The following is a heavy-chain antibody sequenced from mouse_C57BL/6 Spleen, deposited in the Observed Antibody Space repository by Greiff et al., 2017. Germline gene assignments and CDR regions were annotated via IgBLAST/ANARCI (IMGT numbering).Heavy chain of an antibody. Sequence: QVQLQQSGPELVKPGASVKISCKASGYSFTSYYIHWVKQRPGQGLEWIGWIYPGSGNTKYNEKFKGKATLTADTSSSTAYMQLSSLTSEDSAVYYCAREARDRGFDYWGQGTTLTVSS. J-gene: IGHJ2*01. CDR1: GYSFTSYY. V-gene: IGHV1-66*01. D-gene: IGHD3-3*01. CDR2: IYPGSGNT. CDR3: AREARDRGFDY.